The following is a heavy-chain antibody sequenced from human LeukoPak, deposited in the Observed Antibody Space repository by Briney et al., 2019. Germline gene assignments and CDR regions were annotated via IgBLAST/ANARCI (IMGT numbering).Heavy chain of an antibody. V-gene: IGHV4-59*08. CDR1: GGSISSYY. Sequence: SETLSLTCTVSGGSISSYYWSWIRQPPGKGLEWIGYIYYSGSINYNPSLKSRVTISVDTSKNQFSLKLSSVTAADTAVYYCARRSLYEQDHNWFDPWGQGTLVTVSS. D-gene: IGHD2-2*02. CDR3: ARRSLYEQDHNWFDP. CDR2: IYYSGSI. J-gene: IGHJ5*02.